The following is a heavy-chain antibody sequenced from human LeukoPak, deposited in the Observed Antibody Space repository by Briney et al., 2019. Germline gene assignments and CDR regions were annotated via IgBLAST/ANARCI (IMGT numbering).Heavy chain of an antibody. Sequence: PSETLSLTCAVYGGSFSGYYWSWIRQPPGKGLEWIGEINHSGSTNYNPSLKSRVTISVDTSKNQFSLKLSSVTAADTAVYYCARYCSGGSCRARNYYYYYMDVWGKGTTVTISS. D-gene: IGHD2-15*01. CDR2: INHSGST. CDR3: ARYCSGGSCRARNYYYYYMDV. CDR1: GGSFSGYY. J-gene: IGHJ6*03. V-gene: IGHV4-34*01.